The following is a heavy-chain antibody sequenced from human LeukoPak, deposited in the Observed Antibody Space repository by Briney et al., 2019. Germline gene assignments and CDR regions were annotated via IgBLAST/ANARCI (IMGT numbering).Heavy chain of an antibody. CDR1: GFTVSSNY. CDR2: ISGSGGST. J-gene: IGHJ4*02. Sequence: GGSLRLSCAASGFTVSSNYMSWVRQAPGKGLEWVSAISGSGGSTYYADSAKGRFTISRDNSKNTLYLQMNSLRAEDTAVYYCAKEGLFLVPGYFDYRGQGTLVTVSS. CDR3: AKEGLFLVPGYFDY. V-gene: IGHV3-23*01. D-gene: IGHD6-13*01.